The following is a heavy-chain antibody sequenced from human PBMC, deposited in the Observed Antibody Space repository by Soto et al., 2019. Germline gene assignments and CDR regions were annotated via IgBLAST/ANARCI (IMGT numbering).Heavy chain of an antibody. J-gene: IGHJ5*02. CDR3: VRDKDRNCFDP. Sequence: SETLSLTCPVSGDSINSDSYYWGWIRQPPGKGLEWIGIIYYSARANYTPSWSIYXNPPLKSRVTIYIDTCKNHFPQKLSSVPATHSAVFYCVRDKDRNCFDPRLQGSMVTVAS. V-gene: IGHV4-39*02. CDR1: GDSINSDSYY. CDR2: IYYSARANYTPSWSI.